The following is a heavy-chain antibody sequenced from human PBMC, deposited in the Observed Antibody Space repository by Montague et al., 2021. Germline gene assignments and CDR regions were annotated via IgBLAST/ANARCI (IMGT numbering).Heavy chain of an antibody. CDR1: GGSFSVYS. V-gene: IGHV4-34*01. D-gene: IGHD1-26*01. Sequence: SETLSLTCAVSGGSFSVYSWTWIRQSLGNRLEWIGEVNERGSSNFNPSLKSRLTISVDTSNKHLSLNLRSVTAADTAVYYCARRGIVGGGQRGYFYAVDVWGQGTTVIVSS. CDR2: VNERGSS. CDR3: ARRGIVGGGQRGYFYAVDV. J-gene: IGHJ6*02.